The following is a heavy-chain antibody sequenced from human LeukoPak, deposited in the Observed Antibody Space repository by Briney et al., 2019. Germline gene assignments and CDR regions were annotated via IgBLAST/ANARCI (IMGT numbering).Heavy chain of an antibody. CDR3: ALVPSSYYYYYMDV. J-gene: IGHJ6*03. D-gene: IGHD3-10*02. V-gene: IGHV1-8*01. CDR2: MNPNSGNT. CDR1: GYTFTSYD. Sequence: GASVKVSCKASGYTFTSYDINWVRQATGQGLEWMGWMNPNSGNTGYQQKFQGRVTMTRNTSISTAYMELSSLRSEDTAVYYCALVPSSYYYYYMDVWGKGTTVTVSS.